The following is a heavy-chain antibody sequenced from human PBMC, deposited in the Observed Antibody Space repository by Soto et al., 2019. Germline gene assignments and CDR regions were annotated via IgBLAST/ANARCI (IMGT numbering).Heavy chain of an antibody. CDR3: AKDNRPAAALPRGAHDAFDI. CDR2: ISGSGGST. Sequence: EVQLLESGGGLVQPGGSLRLSCAASGFTFSSYAMSWVRQAPGKGLEWVSAISGSGGSTYYADSVKGRFTISRDNSKNTLYLQMNRLRAEDTAVYYCAKDNRPAAALPRGAHDAFDIWGQGTMVTVSS. V-gene: IGHV3-23*01. D-gene: IGHD2-2*01. CDR1: GFTFSSYA. J-gene: IGHJ3*02.